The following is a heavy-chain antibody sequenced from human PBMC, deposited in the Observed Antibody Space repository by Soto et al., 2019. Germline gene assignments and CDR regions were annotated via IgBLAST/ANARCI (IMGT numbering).Heavy chain of an antibody. CDR3: VRELDGYGRFDY. V-gene: IGHV3-23*01. D-gene: IGHD5-18*01. CDR2: SSTSGRST. Sequence: GGSLRLSCVVSGIDFSNYAMTWVRQAPGKGLEWVAISSTSGRSTYHADSVRGRFTISRDNPKNTLYLQMSSLRGEDTAVYFCVRELDGYGRFDYWGLGTPVTVSS. CDR1: GIDFSNYA. J-gene: IGHJ4*02.